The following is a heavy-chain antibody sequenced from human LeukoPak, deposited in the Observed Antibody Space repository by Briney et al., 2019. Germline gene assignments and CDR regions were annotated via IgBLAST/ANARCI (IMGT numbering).Heavy chain of an antibody. Sequence: ASVKVSCTASGYTFTGYYIHWVRQAPGQGLEWMGWIHPNSAGTKYAQHFQGRVTMTRDTSINTVYMELSGLRTDDTAVYFCARAGWEPPIGNFFDFWGQGTMVTVSS. D-gene: IGHD1-26*01. CDR3: ARAGWEPPIGNFFDF. J-gene: IGHJ3*01. CDR2: IHPNSAGT. CDR1: GYTFTGYY. V-gene: IGHV1-2*02.